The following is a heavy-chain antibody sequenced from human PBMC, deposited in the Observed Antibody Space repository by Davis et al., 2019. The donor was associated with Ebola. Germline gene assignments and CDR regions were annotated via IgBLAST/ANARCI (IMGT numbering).Heavy chain of an antibody. CDR2: IIPIFGTA. J-gene: IGHJ4*02. Sequence: SVKVSCKASGGTFSSYAISWVRQAPGQGLEWMGGIIPIFGTANYAQKFQGRVTITADESTSTAYMELSSLRSEDTAVYYCARGGHSSSFAPYWGQGTLVTVSS. CDR3: ARGGHSSSFAPY. V-gene: IGHV1-69*13. D-gene: IGHD6-6*01. CDR1: GGTFSSYA.